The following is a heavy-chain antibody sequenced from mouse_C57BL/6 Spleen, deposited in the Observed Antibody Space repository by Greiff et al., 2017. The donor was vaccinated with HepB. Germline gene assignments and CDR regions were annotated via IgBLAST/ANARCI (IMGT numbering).Heavy chain of an antibody. CDR2: ISDGGSYT. D-gene: IGHD1-1*01. Sequence: EVKLVESGGGLVKPGGSLKLSCAASGFTFSSYAMSWVRQTPEKRLEWVATISDGGSYTYYPDNVKGRFTISRDNAKNNLYLQMSHLKSEDTAMYYCARDYGSSYDWFAYWGQGTLVTVSA. V-gene: IGHV5-4*01. J-gene: IGHJ3*01. CDR1: GFTFSSYA. CDR3: ARDYGSSYDWFAY.